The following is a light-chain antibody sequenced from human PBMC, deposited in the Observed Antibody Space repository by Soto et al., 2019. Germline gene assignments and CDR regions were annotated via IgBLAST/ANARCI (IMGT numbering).Light chain of an antibody. Sequence: EIVLMQSPGTLSLSPGERAPLSCGASQSVSSRYLAWYQQKPGQAPRLLIFGASSRATGIPDRFSGSGSGTDFTLTINRLKPEDFAVYYCQQYGTPSWTFGQGTRVDIK. CDR3: QQYGTPSWT. J-gene: IGKJ1*01. V-gene: IGKV3-20*01. CDR2: GAS. CDR1: QSVSSRY.